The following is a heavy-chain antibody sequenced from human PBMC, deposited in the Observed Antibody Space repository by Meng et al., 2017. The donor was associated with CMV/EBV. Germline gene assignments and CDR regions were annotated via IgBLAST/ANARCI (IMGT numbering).Heavy chain of an antibody. CDR3: ARVWDSGWDY. CDR1: GGSFRGYY. J-gene: IGHJ4*02. D-gene: IGHD3-22*01. CDR2: INHSGST. V-gene: IGHV4-34*01. Sequence: PWRPGSFKPTESLSLTCACLGGSFRGYYWSWIRKHTGKGLEWIGEINHSGSTNYTPSLKSRVTISVDTSKNQFSLKLSSVTAADTAVYYCARVWDSGWDYWGQGTLVTVSS.